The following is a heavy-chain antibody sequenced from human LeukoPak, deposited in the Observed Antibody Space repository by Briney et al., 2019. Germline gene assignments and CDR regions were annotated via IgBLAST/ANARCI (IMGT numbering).Heavy chain of an antibody. CDR1: GFTFSRFW. Sequence: GGSLRLSCATSGFTFSRFWMSWVRQAPGKGLEWVANIKQNGSEITYVDSVEGRFTISRDNAQNSVYLEMNSLRVEDTAVYYCADPGMGFWGQGTLVTVSA. V-gene: IGHV3-7*01. CDR3: ADPGMGF. CDR2: IKQNGSEI. J-gene: IGHJ4*02. D-gene: IGHD1-14*01.